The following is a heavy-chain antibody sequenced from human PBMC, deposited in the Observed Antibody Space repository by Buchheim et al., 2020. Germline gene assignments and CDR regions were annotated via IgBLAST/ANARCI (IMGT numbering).Heavy chain of an antibody. V-gene: IGHV1-46*01. D-gene: IGHD2-21*02. CDR3: ARDSGPYCGGDCYPYYYYYYMDV. Sequence: QVQLVQSGAEVKKPGASVKVSCKASGYTFTSYYMHWVRQAPGQGLEWMGIINPSGGSTSYAQKFQGRVTMTRDTSTSTVYMELSSLGYDDTAVYYCARDSGPYCGGDCYPYYYYYYMDVWGKGTT. CDR2: INPSGGST. J-gene: IGHJ6*03. CDR1: GYTFTSYY.